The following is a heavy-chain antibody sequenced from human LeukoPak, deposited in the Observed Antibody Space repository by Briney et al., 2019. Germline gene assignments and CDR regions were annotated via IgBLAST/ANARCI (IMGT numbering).Heavy chain of an antibody. D-gene: IGHD2/OR15-2a*01. CDR1: GGSISNDY. CDR3: ARAFRARYFDL. Sequence: SETLSLTCTVSGGSISNDYWSWIRQPPGKGLEWIGYIYYSGSTSYNPSLKSRLTISVHTSKNQFSLKLSSVTAADTAVYYCARAFRARYFDLWGRGTLVTVSS. CDR2: IYYSGST. V-gene: IGHV4-59*08. J-gene: IGHJ2*01.